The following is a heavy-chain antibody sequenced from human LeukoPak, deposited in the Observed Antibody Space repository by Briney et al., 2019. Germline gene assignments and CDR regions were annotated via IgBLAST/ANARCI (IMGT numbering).Heavy chain of an antibody. D-gene: IGHD6-6*01. Sequence: SETLSLTCAVYGGSFSGYYWSWIRQPPGKGLEWIGEINHSGSTNYNPSLKSRVTISVDTSKNQFSLKLSSVTAADTAVYYCARGRGSSSGEGFDYWGQGTLVTVSS. CDR3: ARGRGSSSGEGFDY. CDR1: GGSFSGYY. J-gene: IGHJ4*02. V-gene: IGHV4-34*01. CDR2: INHSGST.